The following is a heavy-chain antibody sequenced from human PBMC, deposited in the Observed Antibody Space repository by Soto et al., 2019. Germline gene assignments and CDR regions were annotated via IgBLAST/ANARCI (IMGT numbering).Heavy chain of an antibody. D-gene: IGHD6-13*01. Sequence: SETLSLTCTVSGGSISSSSYYWGWIRQPPGKGLEWIGSIYYSGSTYYNPSLKSRVTISVDTSKNQFSLKLSSVTAADTAVYYCARRGIAAAVFYVMDVCGQGTSVTVSS. J-gene: IGHJ6*02. CDR2: IYYSGST. V-gene: IGHV4-39*01. CDR3: ARRGIAAAVFYVMDV. CDR1: GGSISSSSYY.